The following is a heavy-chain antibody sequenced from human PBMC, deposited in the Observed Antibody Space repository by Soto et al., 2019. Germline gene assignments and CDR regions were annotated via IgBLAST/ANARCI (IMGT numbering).Heavy chain of an antibody. CDR2: ISYNGNT. V-gene: IGHV4-31*03. Sequence: QVQLQESGPGLMKPSQTLSLTCTVSGGSISSGGYSWSWIRQHPGKGLEWIGYISYNGNTYYNPSLKSRATMSADTSKNQFSLKLSSVTVADTAVYYCARRCSGGSCLDYWGQGTLVTVSS. J-gene: IGHJ4*02. D-gene: IGHD2-15*01. CDR1: GGSISSGGYS. CDR3: ARRCSGGSCLDY.